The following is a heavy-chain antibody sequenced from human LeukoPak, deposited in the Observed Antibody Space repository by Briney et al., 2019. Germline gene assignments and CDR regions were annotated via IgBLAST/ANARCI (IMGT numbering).Heavy chain of an antibody. D-gene: IGHD1-26*01. CDR1: GLTFSSYG. Sequence: GGSLRLSCAASGLTFSSYGMHWVRQAPGKGLDWVAVISYDGSNKYYADSVRGRLTISRDNSKNTLYLQMNSLRAEDMAVYYCATTLDRIVGATHFDYWGQGTLVTVSS. CDR3: ATTLDRIVGATHFDY. J-gene: IGHJ4*02. V-gene: IGHV3-30*03. CDR2: ISYDGSNK.